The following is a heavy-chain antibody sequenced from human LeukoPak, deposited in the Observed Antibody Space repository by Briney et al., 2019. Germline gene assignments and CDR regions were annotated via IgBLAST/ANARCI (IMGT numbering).Heavy chain of an antibody. CDR3: ARVGYSGYDYHPNFDY. Sequence: PSETLSLTCTVSGGSISSSSYYWGWIRQPPGKGLEWIGSIYYSGSTYYNPSLKSRVTISVDTSKNQFSLKLSSVTAADTAVYYCARVGYSGYDYHPNFDYWGQGTLVTVSP. V-gene: IGHV4-39*01. D-gene: IGHD5-12*01. CDR1: GGSISSSSYY. CDR2: IYYSGST. J-gene: IGHJ4*02.